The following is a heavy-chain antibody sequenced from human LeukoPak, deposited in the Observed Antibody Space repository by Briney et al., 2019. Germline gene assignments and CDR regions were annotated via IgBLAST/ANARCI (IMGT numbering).Heavy chain of an antibody. J-gene: IGHJ3*02. V-gene: IGHV1-18*01. CDR3: ATDRIVGAPVAFDI. D-gene: IGHD1-26*01. CDR2: FSAYDGNT. CDR1: GYTFTSNG. Sequence: ASVKVSCKASGYTFTSNGITWVRQAPGQGLEWMGWFSAYDGNTNSAQKLQGRLTMTTDTSTSTAYMELRSLRSDDTAVYYCATDRIVGAPVAFDIWGQGTMVTVSS.